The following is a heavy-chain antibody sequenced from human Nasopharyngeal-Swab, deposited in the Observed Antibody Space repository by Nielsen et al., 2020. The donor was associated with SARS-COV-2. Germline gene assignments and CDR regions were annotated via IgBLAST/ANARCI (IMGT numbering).Heavy chain of an antibody. CDR2: INPNSGGT. CDR3: AREIPTYYYDSSGYYPNSSFDY. CDR1: GYTFTGYY. J-gene: IGHJ4*02. D-gene: IGHD3-22*01. Sequence: ASVKVSCKASGYTFTGYYMHWVRQAPGQGLEWMGRINPNSGGTNSAQKFQGRVTMTRDTSITTAYMELSRLRSDDTAVYYCAREIPTYYYDSSGYYPNSSFDYWGQGTLVTVSS. V-gene: IGHV1-2*06.